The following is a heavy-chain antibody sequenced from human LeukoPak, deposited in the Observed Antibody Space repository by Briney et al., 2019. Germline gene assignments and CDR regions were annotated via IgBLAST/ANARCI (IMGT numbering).Heavy chain of an antibody. D-gene: IGHD6-6*01. V-gene: IGHV3-30*02. Sequence: GGSLRLSCAASGFTFSSYGMHWVRQATGKGLEWVAFIRYDGSNKYYADSVKGRFTISRDNSKNTLYLQMNSLRAEDTAVYYCAKGSGAARPSVCYFDYWGQGTLVTVSS. CDR3: AKGSGAARPSVCYFDY. CDR1: GFTFSSYG. J-gene: IGHJ4*02. CDR2: IRYDGSNK.